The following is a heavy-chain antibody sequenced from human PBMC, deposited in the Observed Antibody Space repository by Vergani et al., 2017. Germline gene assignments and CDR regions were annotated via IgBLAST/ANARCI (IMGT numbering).Heavy chain of an antibody. Sequence: EVQLLESGGGLVQPGGSLRLSCAASGFTFSSYAMSWVRQAPGKGLEWVSAISGSGGSTYYADSVKGRFTISRDNSKNTLYLQMNSLRAEDTAVYYCAKPTGSSTSCYADVWYAFDIWGQGTMVTVSS. D-gene: IGHD2-2*01. V-gene: IGHV3-23*01. J-gene: IGHJ3*02. CDR1: GFTFSSYA. CDR3: AKPTGSSTSCYADVWYAFDI. CDR2: ISGSGGST.